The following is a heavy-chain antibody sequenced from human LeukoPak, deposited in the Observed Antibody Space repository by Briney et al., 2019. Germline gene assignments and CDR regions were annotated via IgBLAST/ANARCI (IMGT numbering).Heavy chain of an antibody. V-gene: IGHV3-64*04. Sequence: GGSLRLSCSASAFTFSSYAMHWVRQAPGKGLEYVSAISSNGGSTYYADSVKGRFTISRDNSKNTLYLQMNSLRAEDTAVYYCAKLGCSSTSCLYGMDVWGQGTTVTVSS. CDR1: AFTFSSYA. J-gene: IGHJ6*02. CDR3: AKLGCSSTSCLYGMDV. D-gene: IGHD2-2*01. CDR2: ISSNGGST.